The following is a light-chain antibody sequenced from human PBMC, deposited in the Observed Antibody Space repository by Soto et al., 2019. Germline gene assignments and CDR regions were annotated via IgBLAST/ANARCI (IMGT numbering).Light chain of an antibody. V-gene: IGLV2-23*01. CDR2: EGS. J-gene: IGLJ3*02. CDR3: CSYAGSSFV. Sequence: QSALTQPASVSGSPGQSITISCTGTSSDVWSYNLVSWYQQHPGKAPKLMIYEGSKRPSGVSNRFSGSKSGNTASLTISGLQAEDEADYYCCSYAGSSFVFGGGTKLTVL. CDR1: SSDVWSYNL.